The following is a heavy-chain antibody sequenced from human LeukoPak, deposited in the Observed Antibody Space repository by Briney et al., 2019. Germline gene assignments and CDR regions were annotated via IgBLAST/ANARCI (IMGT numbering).Heavy chain of an antibody. CDR3: AREGTMPGDAYDV. J-gene: IGHJ3*01. CDR2: TAYGGTKT. V-gene: IGHV3-30*03. Sequence: PGGSLRLSCAVSGFTFNSYSLHWVRQAPGQGLDWVAMTAYGGTKTRYADSVRGRFTISRDKSGNTLSLEMNGLRPEDTAVYYCAREGTMPGDAYDVWGQGTMVIVSS. D-gene: IGHD2-2*01. CDR1: GFTFNSYS.